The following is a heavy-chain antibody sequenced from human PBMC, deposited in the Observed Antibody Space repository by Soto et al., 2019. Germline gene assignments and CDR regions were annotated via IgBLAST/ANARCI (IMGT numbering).Heavy chain of an antibody. CDR2: ISGSGGST. V-gene: IGHV3-23*01. J-gene: IGHJ4*02. Sequence: EVQLLESGGGLVQPGGSLRLSCAASGFTFSSYAMSWVRQAPGKGLEWVSAISGSGGSTYYADSVKGRFTISRDNSKNTLYLQMNSLRAEDTAVYYCAKDSSTYVWGSGENFDYWGQGTLVTVSS. CDR3: AKDSSTYVWGSGENFDY. CDR1: GFTFSSYA. D-gene: IGHD3-16*01.